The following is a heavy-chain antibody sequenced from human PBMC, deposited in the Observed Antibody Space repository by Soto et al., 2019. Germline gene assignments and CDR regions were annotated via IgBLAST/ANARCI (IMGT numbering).Heavy chain of an antibody. CDR3: MKDLSLDFGEYG. CDR2: ISSSGGTT. Sequence: EVQVLESGGGLVQPGGSLRLSCAASGFTFSSYSMIWVRQAPGKGLEWVSGISSSGGTTDYADSVKGRFTISRDNARNTVYLPMNNLRAEDTAVYHCMKDLSLDFGEYGWGQGTLVTVSS. J-gene: IGHJ4*02. CDR1: GFTFSSYS. V-gene: IGHV3-23*01. D-gene: IGHD4-17*01.